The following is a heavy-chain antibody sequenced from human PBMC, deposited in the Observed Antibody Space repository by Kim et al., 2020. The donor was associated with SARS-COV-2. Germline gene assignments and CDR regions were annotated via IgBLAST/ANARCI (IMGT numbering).Heavy chain of an antibody. CDR3: ARGYGSA. D-gene: IGHD2-15*01. CDR1: GYTFTGYY. CDR2: INPKSGGT. V-gene: IGHV1-2*02. J-gene: IGHJ5*02. Sequence: ASVKVSCKTSGYTFTGYYIHWVRKAPGQGLEWMGWINPKSGGTNYAQKFQGRVTMTRDTSISTAYMEMSRLRSDDTAVCYCARGYGSAWGQGTLVTVSS.